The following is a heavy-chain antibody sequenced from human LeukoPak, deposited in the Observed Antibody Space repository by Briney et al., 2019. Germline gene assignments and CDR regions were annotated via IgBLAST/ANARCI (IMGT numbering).Heavy chain of an antibody. V-gene: IGHV3-7*01. CDR2: IKQDGSEK. CDR1: GFTFSSYW. CDR3: ARDETGYCSSTSCYAPNWFDH. D-gene: IGHD2-2*01. J-gene: IGHJ5*02. Sequence: GGSLRLSCAASGFTFSSYWMSWVRQAPGKGLEWVANIKQDGSEKYYVDSVKGRFTISRGNAKNSLNLQMNSLRAEDTAVYYCARDETGYCSSTSCYAPNWFDHWGQGTLFTVSS.